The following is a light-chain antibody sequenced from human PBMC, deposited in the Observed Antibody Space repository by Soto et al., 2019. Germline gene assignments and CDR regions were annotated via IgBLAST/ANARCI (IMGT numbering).Light chain of an antibody. V-gene: IGKV1-5*03. CDR1: KSIGTW. CDR3: QQYKTYS. J-gene: IGKJ1*01. CDR2: KAS. Sequence: DIQMTQSPSTLSASVGDRVTITCRASKSIGTWLAWNQQKPGKAPKLLIYKASTLESGVPSRFSGTGSGTEFPLTISSLQPDDFATYYCQQYKTYSFGQGTKVEIK.